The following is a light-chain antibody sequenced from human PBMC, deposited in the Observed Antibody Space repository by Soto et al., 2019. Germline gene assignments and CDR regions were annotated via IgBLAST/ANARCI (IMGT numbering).Light chain of an antibody. J-gene: IGKJ1*01. CDR3: QQYYSTPQT. CDR1: QSVLYSSNNKNY. Sequence: DIVMTQSPDSLAVSLGERATINCKSSQSVLYSSNNKNYLAWYQQKPGQPPKLLIYWASTRESGVPDRFSCSGSGTDFTLTISSLQAEDVAVYYGQQYYSTPQTFGQGTKVEIK. V-gene: IGKV4-1*01. CDR2: WAS.